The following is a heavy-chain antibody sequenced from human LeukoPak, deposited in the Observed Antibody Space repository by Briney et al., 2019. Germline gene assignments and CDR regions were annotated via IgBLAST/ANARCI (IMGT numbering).Heavy chain of an antibody. J-gene: IGHJ5*02. CDR3: ARARGITIFGVVLNWFDP. D-gene: IGHD3-3*01. CDR1: GGSISSYY. CDR2: IYYSGST. Sequence: SETLSLTCTVSGGSISSYYGSWIRQPPGKGLEWIGYIYYSGSTNYNPSLKSRVTISVDTSKNQFSLKLSSVTAADTAVYYCARARGITIFGVVLNWFDPWGQGTLVTVSS. V-gene: IGHV4-59*01.